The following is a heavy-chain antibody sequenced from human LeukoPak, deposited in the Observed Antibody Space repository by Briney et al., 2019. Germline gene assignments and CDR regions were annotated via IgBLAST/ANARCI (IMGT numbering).Heavy chain of an antibody. CDR1: GFTLSSYT. J-gene: IGHJ6*03. CDR2: ISTTSTYI. V-gene: IGHV3-21*01. Sequence: PGGSLRLSCAASGFTLSSYTMNWVRQAPGKGLEWVSSISTTSTYIYYADSVKGRFTISRDNSKNTLYLQMNSLRAEDTAVYYCAKALSYYYMDVWGKGTTVTVSS. CDR3: AKALSYYYMDV.